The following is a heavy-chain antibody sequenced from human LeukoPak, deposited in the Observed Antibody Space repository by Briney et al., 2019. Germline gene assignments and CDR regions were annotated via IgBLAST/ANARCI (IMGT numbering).Heavy chain of an antibody. CDR3: AKDAALYPFFFDY. D-gene: IGHD3-16*01. V-gene: IGHV3-7*03. Sequence: PGGSLRLSCAASGFTFSSCWMSWVRQAPGKGLEWVANIKQDGSEKYYVDSVKGRFTISRDNSKNTLYLQMDTLRAEDTAVYYCAKDAALYPFFFDYWGQGTLVTVSS. CDR1: GFTFSSCW. CDR2: IKQDGSEK. J-gene: IGHJ4*02.